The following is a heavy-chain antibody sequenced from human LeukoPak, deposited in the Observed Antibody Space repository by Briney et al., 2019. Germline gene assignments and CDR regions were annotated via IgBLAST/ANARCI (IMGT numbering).Heavy chain of an antibody. J-gene: IGHJ4*02. CDR2: ISSRSSYI. D-gene: IGHD6-6*01. Sequence: GGALTLSCAPSGFTFSRYSMNWVRQAPGPGLESVSSISSRSSYIHYVDSVKGRFTISRDNDKNSLYLQMNSLRAEDTAVYYCASEYSSSSGFDYCGQGTLVTVSS. V-gene: IGHV3-21*01. CDR3: ASEYSSSSGFDY. CDR1: GFTFSRYS.